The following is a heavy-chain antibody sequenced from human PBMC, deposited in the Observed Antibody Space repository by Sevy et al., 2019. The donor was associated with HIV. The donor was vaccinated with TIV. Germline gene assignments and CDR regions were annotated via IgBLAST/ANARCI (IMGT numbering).Heavy chain of an antibody. CDR1: GYTFDNYD. Sequence: ASVKVSCQASGYTFDNYDINWVRQATGQGLEWMGWMNPNSGNTGYAEKFQGRVTMSRVSYIRTAYMELNGLTSEDTAVYYCTRGLSFTYAKRGDWLNWYFDVWGRGTLVTVSS. J-gene: IGHJ2*01. V-gene: IGHV1-8*01. CDR3: TRGLSFTYAKRGDWLNWYFDV. D-gene: IGHD2-21*02. CDR2: MNPNSGNT.